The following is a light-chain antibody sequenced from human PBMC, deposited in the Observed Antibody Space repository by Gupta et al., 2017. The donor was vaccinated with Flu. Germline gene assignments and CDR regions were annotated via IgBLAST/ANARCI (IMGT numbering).Light chain of an antibody. CDR3: SSYVGGDKLV. Sequence: QSALTQPPSASGSPGQSVTISCTGTSSDVGAYDYVSWYQQHPGKAPNLMIYAVTKRPSGVPDRFSGSKSANTASLTVSGLQAEDEADYYCSSYVGGDKLVFGGGTKLTVL. CDR1: SSDVGAYDY. CDR2: AVT. J-gene: IGLJ2*01. V-gene: IGLV2-8*01.